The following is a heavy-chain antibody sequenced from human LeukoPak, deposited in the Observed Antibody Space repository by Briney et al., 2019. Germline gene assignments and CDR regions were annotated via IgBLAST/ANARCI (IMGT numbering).Heavy chain of an antibody. CDR1: GFTFSSYG. CDR2: IRYDGSNK. CDR3: AKDRCSNGVGCYYYYMDV. J-gene: IGHJ6*03. V-gene: IGHV3-30*02. Sequence: GGSLRLSCAASGFTFSSYGMHWVRQAPGKGLEWVAFIRYDGSNKYYADSVKGRFTISRDNSKNTLYLQMNSLRAEDTAVYYCAKDRCSNGVGCYYYYMDVWGKGTTVTISS. D-gene: IGHD2-8*01.